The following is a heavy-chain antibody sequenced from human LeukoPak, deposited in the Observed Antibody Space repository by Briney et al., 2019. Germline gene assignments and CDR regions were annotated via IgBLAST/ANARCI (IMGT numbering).Heavy chain of an antibody. CDR3: AREDGYNFNY. J-gene: IGHJ4*02. V-gene: IGHV4-59*01. CDR2: IYYSGST. Sequence: SETLSLTCTVPGGSISSYYWSRIRQPPGKGLEWIGYIYYSGSTNYNPSLKSRVTISVDTSKNQFSLKLSSVTAADTAVYYCAREDGYNFNYWGQGTLVTVSS. D-gene: IGHD5-24*01. CDR1: GGSISSYY.